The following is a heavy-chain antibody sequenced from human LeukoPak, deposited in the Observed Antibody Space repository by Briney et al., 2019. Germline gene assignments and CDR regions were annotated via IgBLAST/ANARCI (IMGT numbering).Heavy chain of an antibody. J-gene: IGHJ4*02. CDR1: GYTFTSYG. CDR2: ISAYNGNT. Sequence: AASVKVSCKASGYTFTSYGISWVRQAPGQGLEWMGWISAYNGNTNYAQKLQGRVTMTTDTSTSTAYMELRSLRSEDTAVYYCAESLNTAMVYYFDYWGQGTLVTVSS. CDR3: AESLNTAMVYYFDY. V-gene: IGHV1-18*01. D-gene: IGHD5-18*01.